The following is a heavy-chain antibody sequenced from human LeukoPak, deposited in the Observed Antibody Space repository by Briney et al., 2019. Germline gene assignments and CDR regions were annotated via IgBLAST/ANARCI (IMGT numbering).Heavy chain of an antibody. V-gene: IGHV4-4*07. D-gene: IGHD3-10*01. CDR2: IYTSGST. Sequence: PSETLSLTCTVSGGSISSYYWSWIRQPAGKGLEWIGRIYTSGSTNYNPSLKSRVTISVDKSKNQFSLKLSSVTAADTAVYYCARARYGNYYYYMDVWGKGTTVTVSS. CDR1: GGSISSYY. J-gene: IGHJ6*03. CDR3: ARARYGNYYYYMDV.